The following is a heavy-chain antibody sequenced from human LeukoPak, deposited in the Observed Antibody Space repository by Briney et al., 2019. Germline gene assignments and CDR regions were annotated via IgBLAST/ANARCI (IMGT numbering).Heavy chain of an antibody. CDR1: GGSISSSSYY. CDR2: IYYSGSP. Sequence: SETLSLTCTVSGGSISSSSYYWGWIRQPPGKGLVWIGSIYYSGSPYYNPSLKSQVTISVDTPKNQFSLKLSSVTAADTAVYYCARFNSIWGREYYFDYWGQGTLLTVSS. CDR3: ARFNSIWGREYYFDY. J-gene: IGHJ4*02. V-gene: IGHV4-39*01. D-gene: IGHD3-16*01.